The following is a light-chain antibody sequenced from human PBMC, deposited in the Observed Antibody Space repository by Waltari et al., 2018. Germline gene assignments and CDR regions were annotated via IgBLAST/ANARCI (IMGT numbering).Light chain of an antibody. CDR3: CSFARSSTLV. CDR1: SSDVGYYHY. J-gene: IGLJ2*01. V-gene: IGLV2-11*01. Sequence: QSALTQPRSVSGSPGQSVTIPCTGTSSDVGYYHYVSWYQQHPGKPPKLMIYDVTKRPSGVPDRFSGSNSGNTASLTVSGLQAEDEADYYCCSFARSSTLVFGGGTKLTVL. CDR2: DVT.